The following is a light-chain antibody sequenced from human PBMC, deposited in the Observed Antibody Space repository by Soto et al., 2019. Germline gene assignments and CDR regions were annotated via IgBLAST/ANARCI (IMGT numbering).Light chain of an antibody. CDR2: EDN. J-gene: IGLJ2*01. Sequence: NFMLTQPHSVSESPGKTVTISCTRSRGSIASNYVQWYQQRPGSAPTPVIYEDNERPSGVPDRFSGSIDRSSNSASLTISGLKTDDEADYYCQSYHSGNVVFGGGTKLTVL. CDR3: QSYHSGNVV. CDR1: RGSIASNY. V-gene: IGLV6-57*04.